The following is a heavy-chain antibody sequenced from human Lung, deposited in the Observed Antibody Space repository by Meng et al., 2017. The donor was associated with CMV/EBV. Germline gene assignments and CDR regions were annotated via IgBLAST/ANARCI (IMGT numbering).Heavy chain of an antibody. V-gene: IGHV3-74*01. CDR3: VRDRPSWN. CDR1: GITITGYW. D-gene: IGHD6-13*01. CDR2: IETGGSIT. Sequence: GGSLRLSCAASGITITGYWMHWVRQVPGKGLVWVSRIETGGSITNYADSVKGRFTISRDNAKNTVSLQMNSLRDDDTAVYYCVRDRPSWNWDQETLVTVSS. J-gene: IGHJ4*02.